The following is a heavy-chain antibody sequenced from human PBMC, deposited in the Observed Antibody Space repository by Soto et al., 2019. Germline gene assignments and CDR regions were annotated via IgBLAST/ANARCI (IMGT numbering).Heavy chain of an antibody. D-gene: IGHD3-22*01. V-gene: IGHV1-69*13. Sequence: ASVKVSCKASGGTFSSYAISWVRQAPVQGLEWMGWIIPIFGTANYAQKFQGRVTITADESKSTAYMALSSLRSEDTAVYYCARGARYYSDSSGSYFNWGHGTLVTGSS. CDR1: GGTFSSYA. CDR3: ARGARYYSDSSGSYFN. CDR2: IIPIFGTA. J-gene: IGHJ4*01.